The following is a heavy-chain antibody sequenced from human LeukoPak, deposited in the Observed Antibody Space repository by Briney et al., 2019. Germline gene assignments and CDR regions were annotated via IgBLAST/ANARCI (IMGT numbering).Heavy chain of an antibody. CDR3: ARDPELRLFDY. J-gene: IGHJ4*02. D-gene: IGHD1-26*01. Sequence: SVKVSCKASGYTLTTYSISWVRQAPGQGLGWMGWISTYNGNTKYPQKLQDRVIMTTDTSTSTAYMELRSLTSDDTAVYHCARDPELRLFDYWGQGTLVTVSS. CDR1: GYTLTTYS. CDR2: ISTYNGNT. V-gene: IGHV1-18*01.